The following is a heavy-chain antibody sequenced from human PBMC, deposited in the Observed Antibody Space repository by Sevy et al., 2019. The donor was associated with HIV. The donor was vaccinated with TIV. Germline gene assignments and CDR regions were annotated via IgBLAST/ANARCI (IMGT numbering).Heavy chain of an antibody. Sequence: GGSLRLSCAASGFTFSSFAMHWVRQAPGKGLEWVAVISYDGSNKYYTASVKGRFTISRDNSKSTLYLQMNSLRADDTAVYYCARGYCSGGTCCFDYWGQGTLVTVSS. D-gene: IGHD2-15*01. J-gene: IGHJ4*02. CDR3: ARGYCSGGTCCFDY. CDR2: ISYDGSNK. CDR1: GFTFSSFA. V-gene: IGHV3-30-3*01.